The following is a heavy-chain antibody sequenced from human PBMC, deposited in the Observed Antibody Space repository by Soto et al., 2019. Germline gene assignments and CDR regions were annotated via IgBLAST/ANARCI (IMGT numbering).Heavy chain of an antibody. J-gene: IGHJ4*02. CDR1: GGSISSSSYY. V-gene: IGHV4-39*01. CDR3: ARHRKNPVATIRD. Sequence: SETLSLTCTVSGGSISSSSYYWGWIRQPPGKGLEWIGSIYYSGSTYYNPSLKSRVTISVDTSKNQFSLKLSSVTAADTAVYYCARHRKNPVATIRDWGQGTLVTVSS. D-gene: IGHD5-12*01. CDR2: IYYSGST.